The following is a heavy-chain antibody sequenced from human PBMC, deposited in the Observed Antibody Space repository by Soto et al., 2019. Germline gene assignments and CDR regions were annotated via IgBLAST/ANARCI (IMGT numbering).Heavy chain of an antibody. D-gene: IGHD3-3*01. CDR1: GGSVSSESHY. J-gene: IGHJ6*02. V-gene: IGHV4-61*01. CDR3: ARDQYDFRSGSYYYAMEV. Sequence: QVQLQESGPGLVKPSETLSLTCTVSGGSVSSESHYRSWIRQTPGKGLEWIGNIYYTGSTNYNPSLKGRVTMSVDTSRDQVSLRLRSVTRADTAVYYCARDQYDFRSGSYYYAMEVWGQGTKVTVSS. CDR2: IYYTGST.